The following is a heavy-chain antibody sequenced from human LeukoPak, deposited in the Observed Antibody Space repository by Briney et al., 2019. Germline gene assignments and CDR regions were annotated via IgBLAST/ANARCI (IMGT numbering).Heavy chain of an antibody. V-gene: IGHV1-2*02. Sequence: ASVKVSCKASGYTFTGYYMHWVRQAPGQGLEWVGWINPNSGGTNYAQKFQGRVTMTRDTSISTAYMELSRLRSDDTAVYYCARAPTVTTLYYYYGMDVWGQGTTVTVSS. D-gene: IGHD4-17*01. CDR3: ARAPTVTTLYYYYGMDV. J-gene: IGHJ6*02. CDR1: GYTFTGYY. CDR2: INPNSGGT.